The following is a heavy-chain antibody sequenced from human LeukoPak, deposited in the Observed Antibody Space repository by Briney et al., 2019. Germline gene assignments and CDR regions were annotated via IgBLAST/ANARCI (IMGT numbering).Heavy chain of an antibody. CDR1: GYTFTSYG. V-gene: IGHV1-18*01. CDR3: ARGMGGVVGAHYYYYMDV. D-gene: IGHD1-26*01. J-gene: IGHJ6*03. Sequence: ASVKVSCKASGYTFTSYGISWVRQAPGQGLEWMGWISAYNGNTNYAQKLQGRITMTTDTSTSTAYMELRSLRSDDTAVYYCARGMGGVVGAHYYYYMDVWGKGTTVTVSS. CDR2: ISAYNGNT.